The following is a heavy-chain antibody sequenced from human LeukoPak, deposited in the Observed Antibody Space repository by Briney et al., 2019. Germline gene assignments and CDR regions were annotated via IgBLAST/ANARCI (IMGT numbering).Heavy chain of an antibody. CDR1: GFTFSSYG. CDR2: ISGSGGST. V-gene: IGHV3-23*01. D-gene: IGHD3-16*01. Sequence: GGTLRLSRAASGFTFSSYGMSWVRQAPGKGLEWVSAISGSGGSTYYADSVKGRFTISRDNSKNTLYLQMNSLRAEDTAVYYCAKGGDYVWGSYELDYWGQGTLVTVSS. J-gene: IGHJ4*02. CDR3: AKGGDYVWGSYELDY.